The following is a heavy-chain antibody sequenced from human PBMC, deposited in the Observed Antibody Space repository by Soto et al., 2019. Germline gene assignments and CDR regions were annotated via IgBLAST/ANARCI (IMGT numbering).Heavy chain of an antibody. J-gene: IGHJ5*01. V-gene: IGHV1-69*10. CDR1: GDPSSNHA. CDR3: ARGIMDTNVIFKCFDS. Sequence: PGASVKVSCKASGDPSSNHAISWMRQAPGQGLEWMGGIIPIFGVPNYAQKFQGRVTITADRSTDISYMELSSLRSEDSAVYYCARGIMDTNVIFKCFDSWGQGTLVTVSS. CDR2: IIPIFGVP. D-gene: IGHD5-18*01.